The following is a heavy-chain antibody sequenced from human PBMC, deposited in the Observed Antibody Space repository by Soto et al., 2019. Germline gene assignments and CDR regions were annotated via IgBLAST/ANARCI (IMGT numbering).Heavy chain of an antibody. V-gene: IGHV3-48*02. J-gene: IGHJ6*02. CDR3: AREVYDFWSGYYYGMDV. CDR1: GFTFSSYS. Sequence: GGSLRLSCAASGFTFSSYSMNWVRQAPGKGLEWVSYISSSSSTIYYADSVKGRFTISRDNAKNSLYLQMNSLRDEDTAVYYCAREVYDFWSGYYYGMDVWGQGTTVTVSS. CDR2: ISSSSSTI. D-gene: IGHD3-3*01.